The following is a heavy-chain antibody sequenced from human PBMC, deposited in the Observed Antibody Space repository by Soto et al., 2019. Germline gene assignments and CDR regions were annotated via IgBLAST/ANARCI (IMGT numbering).Heavy chain of an antibody. CDR3: ARDLSVWWLPRGYYYGMDV. CDR2: ISAYNGNT. CDR1: GYTFTSYG. Sequence: ASVKVSCKASGYTFTSYGISWLRQAPGQGLEWMGWISAYNGNTNYAQKLQGRVTMTTDTSTSTAYMELRSLRSDDTAVYYCARDLSVWWLPRGYYYGMDVWGQGTTVTVSS. D-gene: IGHD5-12*01. J-gene: IGHJ6*02. V-gene: IGHV1-18*01.